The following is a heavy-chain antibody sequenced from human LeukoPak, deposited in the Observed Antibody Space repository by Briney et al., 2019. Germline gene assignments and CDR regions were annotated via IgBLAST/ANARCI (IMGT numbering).Heavy chain of an antibody. J-gene: IGHJ5*02. CDR1: GYTFTSYY. CDR3: ARSGVTIYGSGSLTANWFDP. V-gene: IGHV1-46*01. D-gene: IGHD3-10*01. Sequence: ASVKVSCKASGYTFTSYYMHWVRQAPGQGLEWMGIINPSGGSTSYAQKFQGRVTMTRDTSTSTVYMELSSLRSEDTAVYYCARSGVTIYGSGSLTANWFDPWGQGTLVTVSS. CDR2: INPSGGST.